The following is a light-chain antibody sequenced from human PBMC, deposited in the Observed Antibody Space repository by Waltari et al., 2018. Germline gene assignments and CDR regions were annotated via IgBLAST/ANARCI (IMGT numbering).Light chain of an antibody. J-gene: IGKJ4*01. CDR1: QSILYSSNNKNY. CDR2: WAS. CDR3: QQYYSTPPS. V-gene: IGKV4-1*01. Sequence: DIVMTQSPDSVAVSLGERATIDCKSSQSILYSSNNKNYLAWYQRKPGQPPKLLIYWASTRESGVPDRFSGSGSGTDFTLTISSLQAEDVAVYYCQQYYSTPPSFGGGTKVEIK.